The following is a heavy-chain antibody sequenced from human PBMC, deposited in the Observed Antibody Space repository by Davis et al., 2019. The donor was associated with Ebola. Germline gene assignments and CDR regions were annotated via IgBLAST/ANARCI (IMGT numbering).Heavy chain of an antibody. CDR1: GGTFSSYA. CDR3: ASPNHSAGIVGATRDYYYGMDV. J-gene: IGHJ6*02. V-gene: IGHV1-69*13. Sequence: SVKVSCKASGGTFSSYAISWVRQAPGQGLEWMGGIIPIFGTANYAQKFQGRVTITADESTSTAYMELSSLRSEDTAVYYCASPNHSAGIVGATRDYYYGMDVWSQGTTVTVPS. CDR2: IIPIFGTA. D-gene: IGHD1-26*01.